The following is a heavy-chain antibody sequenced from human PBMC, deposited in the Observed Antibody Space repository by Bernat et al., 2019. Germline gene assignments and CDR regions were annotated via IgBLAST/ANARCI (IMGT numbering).Heavy chain of an antibody. Sequence: QLQLQESGPGLVKPSETLSLTCAVYGGSFSGYYWSWIRQPPGKGLEWIGEINHSGSTNYNPSLKSRVTISVDTSKNQFSLKLSSVTAADTAVYYCARSRGEIVGATTKAFDIWGQGTMVTVSS. J-gene: IGHJ3*02. CDR2: INHSGST. D-gene: IGHD1-26*01. V-gene: IGHV4-34*01. CDR1: GGSFSGYY. CDR3: ARSRGEIVGATTKAFDI.